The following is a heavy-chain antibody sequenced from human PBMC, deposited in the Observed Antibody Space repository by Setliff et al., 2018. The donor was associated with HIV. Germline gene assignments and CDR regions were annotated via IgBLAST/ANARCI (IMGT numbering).Heavy chain of an antibody. CDR1: GVTISSHF. Sequence: LSLTCSVSGVTISSHFWTWIRQPAGKGLEWIGRAYTGGSTNYNPSLKSRVSMSVDTSKNQLSLKLRSVTAADTAVYYCARARITMTGGRLEPYAFDRWGQGTKVTVSS. CDR3: ARARITMTGGRLEPYAFDR. D-gene: IGHD3-22*01. CDR2: AYTGGST. V-gene: IGHV4-4*07. J-gene: IGHJ3*01.